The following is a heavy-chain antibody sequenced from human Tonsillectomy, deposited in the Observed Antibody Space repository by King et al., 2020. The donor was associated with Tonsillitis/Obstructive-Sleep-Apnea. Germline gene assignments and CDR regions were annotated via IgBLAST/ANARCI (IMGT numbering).Heavy chain of an antibody. CDR3: VSNLDV. Sequence: VQLVESGGGLVLPGGSLRLSCAASGFNFSGYWMTWVRQAPGKGREWVANIKQDGSEKNYVDSVKGRFTISRDNARKSLYLQMNSLRVEDTGVYYCVSNLDVWGKGTTVTVSS. J-gene: IGHJ6*04. D-gene: IGHD1-20*01. CDR1: GFNFSGYW. CDR2: IKQDGSEK. V-gene: IGHV3-7*02.